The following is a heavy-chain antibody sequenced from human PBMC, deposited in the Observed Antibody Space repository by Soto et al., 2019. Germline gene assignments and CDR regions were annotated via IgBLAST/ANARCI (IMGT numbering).Heavy chain of an antibody. V-gene: IGHV3-21*01. CDR3: ERDKDDILTGYSLDV. D-gene: IGHD3-9*01. CDR1: GFTFSSYS. J-gene: IGHJ6*02. CDR2: ISSSSSYI. Sequence: GGSLRLSCAASGFTFSSYSMNWVRQAPGKGLEWVSSISSSSSYIYYADSVKGRFTISRDNAKNSLYLQMNSLRAEDTAVYYCERDKDDILTGYSLDVWGQGTTVTVSS.